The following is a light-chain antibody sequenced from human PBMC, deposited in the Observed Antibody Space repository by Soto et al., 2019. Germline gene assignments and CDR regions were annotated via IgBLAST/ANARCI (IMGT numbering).Light chain of an antibody. J-gene: IGLJ1*01. Sequence: QSALTQPASVSGSPGQSITISCTGTSSDVGGYNYVSWYQQHPGKAPKRMIYEVSNRPSGVSNRFSGSKSGNTASLTISGLQAEDEADYYCSSSTSSSPYVFGTGTKLTVL. CDR3: SSSTSSSPYV. CDR1: SSDVGGYNY. CDR2: EVS. V-gene: IGLV2-14*01.